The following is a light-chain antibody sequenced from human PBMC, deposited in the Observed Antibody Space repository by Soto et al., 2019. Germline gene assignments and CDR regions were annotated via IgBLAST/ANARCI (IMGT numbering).Light chain of an antibody. V-gene: IGKV1-27*01. CDR1: QDIGNF. J-gene: IGKJ4*01. CDR3: QKCKVAPFS. Sequence: ILMTQSPSSLSAFVGDRVTITCRASQDIGNFLAWYQQKPGKVPKLLIYAASTLQSGVPSRFSGSGSGTDFTLTISSLQPEDVATYYCQKCKVAPFSFGGGTKVEIE. CDR2: AAS.